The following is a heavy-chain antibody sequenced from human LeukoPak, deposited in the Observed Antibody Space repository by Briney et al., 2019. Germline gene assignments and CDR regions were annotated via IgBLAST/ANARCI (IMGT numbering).Heavy chain of an antibody. Sequence: GGSLRLSCAASGFTFSDYYMSWIRQAPGKGLEWVSYISSSSSYTNYADSVKGRFTISRDGAKNSLYLQMNSLRAEDTAVYYCARIAVAGYFDYWGQGTLVTVSS. CDR3: ARIAVAGYFDY. V-gene: IGHV3-11*06. D-gene: IGHD6-19*01. J-gene: IGHJ4*02. CDR2: ISSSSSYT. CDR1: GFTFSDYY.